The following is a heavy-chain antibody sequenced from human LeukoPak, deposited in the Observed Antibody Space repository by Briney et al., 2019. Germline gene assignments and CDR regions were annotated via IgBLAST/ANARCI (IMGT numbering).Heavy chain of an antibody. J-gene: IGHJ4*02. Sequence: GESLKISCQASRYSFTNYWIGWVRQMPGKGLEWMGIIYPGDSDTRYSPSFQGQVTISADKFISTAYLQWSSLKASDTAMYYCAKQEGTGWFDYWGQGTLVTVSS. V-gene: IGHV5-51*01. CDR2: IYPGDSDT. CDR1: RYSFTNYW. D-gene: IGHD6-19*01. CDR3: AKQEGTGWFDY.